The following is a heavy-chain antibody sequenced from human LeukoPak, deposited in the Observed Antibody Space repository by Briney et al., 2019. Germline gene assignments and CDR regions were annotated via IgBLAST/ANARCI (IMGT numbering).Heavy chain of an antibody. V-gene: IGHV3-49*04. CDR1: GFSFSSYA. Sequence: GGSLRLSCAASGFSFSSYAMSWVRQAPGKGLEWVGFIRSKAYGGTTKNAASVKGRFTISRDDSRSIAYLQMNSLKTEDTAVYYCTRRYNYDSSGYYYVRDAFDIWGQGTMVTVSS. CDR3: TRRYNYDSSGYYYVRDAFDI. CDR2: IRSKAYGGTT. J-gene: IGHJ3*02. D-gene: IGHD3-22*01.